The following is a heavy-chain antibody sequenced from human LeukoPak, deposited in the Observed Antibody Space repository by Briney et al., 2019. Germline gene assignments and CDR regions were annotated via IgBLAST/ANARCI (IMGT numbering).Heavy chain of an antibody. V-gene: IGHV1-2*02. CDR2: INPNSGGT. J-gene: IGHJ4*02. CDR1: GYTFTGYY. CDR3: ARGVVPAAIDAY. D-gene: IGHD2-2*01. Sequence: ASVKVSCKASGYTFTGYYMYWVRQAPGQGLEWMGWINPNSGGTNYAQKFQGRVTMTRDTSISTAYMELSRLRSDDTAVYYCARGVVPAAIDAYWGQGTLVTVSS.